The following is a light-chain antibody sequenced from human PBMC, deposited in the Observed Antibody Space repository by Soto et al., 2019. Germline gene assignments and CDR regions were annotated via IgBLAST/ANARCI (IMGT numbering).Light chain of an antibody. CDR1: SGDIGSYNR. CDR2: EVT. V-gene: IGLV2-14*01. J-gene: IGLJ1*01. Sequence: QSALTQPASVSGSPGQSITISCTGTSGDIGSYNRVSWYQQHPGKAPKLIIFEVTVRPSGVSNRFSGSKSGTTASLTISRLQAEDEAEYYCSSYTNINTRACVFGTGTKLTV. CDR3: SSYTNINTRACV.